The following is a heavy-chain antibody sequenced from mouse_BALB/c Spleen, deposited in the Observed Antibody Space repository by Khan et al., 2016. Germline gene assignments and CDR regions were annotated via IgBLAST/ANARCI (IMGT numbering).Heavy chain of an antibody. Sequence: EVELVEPGGGLVKPGGSLKLSCAASGFTFSDYYMYWVRQTPEKRLEWVATISDGGSYTYYPDSVKGRFTISRDNAKNNLYLQMSRLKSEDTAMYYCERDLNWYFDVWGAGTTVTVSS. CDR1: GFTFSDYY. J-gene: IGHJ1*01. CDR2: ISDGGSYT. CDR3: ERDLNWYFDV. V-gene: IGHV5-4*02.